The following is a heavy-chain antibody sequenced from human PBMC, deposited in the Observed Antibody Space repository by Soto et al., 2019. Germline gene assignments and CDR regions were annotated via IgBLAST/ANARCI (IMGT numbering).Heavy chain of an antibody. CDR3: ARVGIAARPDDAFDI. D-gene: IGHD6-6*01. V-gene: IGHV1-46*01. CDR2: INPSGGST. J-gene: IGHJ3*02. CDR1: GYTFTSYY. Sequence: WASVKVSCKASGYTFTSYYMHWVRQAPGQGLEWMGIINPSGGSTSYAQKFQGRVTMTRDTSTSTVYMELSSLRSEDTAVYYCARVGIAARPDDAFDIWGQGTMVTVSS.